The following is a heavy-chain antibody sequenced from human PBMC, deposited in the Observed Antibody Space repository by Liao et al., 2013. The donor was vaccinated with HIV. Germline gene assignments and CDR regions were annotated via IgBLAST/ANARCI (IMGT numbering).Heavy chain of an antibody. J-gene: IGHJ4*02. CDR2: INHSGST. D-gene: IGHD3-10*01. CDR3: ARGRRFXSSGRWGDY. Sequence: QVQLQQWGAGLLKPSETLSLTCAVYGGSFSGYYWSFIRQPPGKGLEWIGEINHSGSTNYNPSLKSRVTISVDTSNNQFSLKLTSVTAADTAVYYCARGRRFXSSGRWGDYWGQGTLVTVSS. CDR1: GGSFSGYY. V-gene: IGHV4-34*01.